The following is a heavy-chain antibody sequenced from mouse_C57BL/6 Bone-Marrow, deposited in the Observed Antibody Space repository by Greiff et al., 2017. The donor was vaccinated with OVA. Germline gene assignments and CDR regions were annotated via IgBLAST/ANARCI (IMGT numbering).Heavy chain of an antibody. CDR3: ARDDGSSPHWYFDV. V-gene: IGHV1-82*01. Sequence: LQESGPELVKPGASVKISCKASGYAFSSSWMNWVKQRPGKGLEWIGRIYPGDGDTNYNGKFKGKATLTADKSSSTAYMQLSSLTSEDSAVYFCARDDGSSPHWYFDVWGTGTTVTVSS. D-gene: IGHD1-1*01. J-gene: IGHJ1*03. CDR2: IYPGDGDT. CDR1: GYAFSSSW.